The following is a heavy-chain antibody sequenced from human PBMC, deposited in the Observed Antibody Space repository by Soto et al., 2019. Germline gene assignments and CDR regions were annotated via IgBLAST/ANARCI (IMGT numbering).Heavy chain of an antibody. D-gene: IGHD3-10*01. Sequence: SETLSLTCTVSGGSISSYYWSWIRQPPGKGLEWIGYIYYSGSTNYNPSLKSRVTISVDTSKNQFSLKPSSVTAADTAVYYCARARYYALDYWGQGTLVTVSS. CDR3: ARARYYALDY. J-gene: IGHJ4*02. CDR2: IYYSGST. CDR1: GGSISSYY. V-gene: IGHV4-59*01.